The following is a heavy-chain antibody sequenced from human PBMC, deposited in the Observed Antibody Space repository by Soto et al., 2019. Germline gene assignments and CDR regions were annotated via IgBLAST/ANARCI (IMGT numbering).Heavy chain of an antibody. Sequence: PGGSLRISCAASGFTFSSYAMSWVRQAPGKGLEWVSAISGSGGSTYYADSVKGRFTISRDNSKNTLYLQMNSLRAEDTAVYYCTDYCTNGVCSFDYWGQGTLVTVSS. CDR1: GFTFSSYA. V-gene: IGHV3-23*01. CDR3: TDYCTNGVCSFDY. D-gene: IGHD2-8*01. CDR2: ISGSGGST. J-gene: IGHJ4*02.